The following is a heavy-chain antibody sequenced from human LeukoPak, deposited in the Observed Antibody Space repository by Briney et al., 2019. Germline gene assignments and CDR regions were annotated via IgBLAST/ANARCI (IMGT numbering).Heavy chain of an antibody. CDR1: GFTFSSYS. D-gene: IGHD2-2*01. Sequence: GGSLRLSCAASGFTFSSYSMNWVRQAPGKGLEWVSSISSSSSYIYYADSVKGRFTISRDNAKNSLSLQMNSLRPDDTAFYYCAKATYSTSPGYFFDYWGQGTLVTVSS. CDR2: ISSSSSYI. V-gene: IGHV3-21*04. J-gene: IGHJ4*02. CDR3: AKATYSTSPGYFFDY.